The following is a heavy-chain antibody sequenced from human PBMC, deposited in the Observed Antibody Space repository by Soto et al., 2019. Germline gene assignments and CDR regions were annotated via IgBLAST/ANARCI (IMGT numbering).Heavy chain of an antibody. J-gene: IGHJ4*02. D-gene: IGHD3-22*01. CDR2: IYYSGST. CDR1: GGSISSYY. CDR3: ATSYYDSSGSPWPFDY. Sequence: SETLSLTCTVSGGSISSYYWSWIRQPPGKGLEWIGYIYYSGSTNYNPSLKSRVTISVDTSKNQFSLKLSSVTAADTAVYYCATSYYDSSGSPWPFDYWGQGTLVTVSS. V-gene: IGHV4-59*01.